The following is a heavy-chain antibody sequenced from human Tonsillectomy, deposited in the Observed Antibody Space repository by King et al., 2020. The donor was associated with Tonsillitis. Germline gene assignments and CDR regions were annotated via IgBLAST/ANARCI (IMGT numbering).Heavy chain of an antibody. CDR2: FNINGDRT. CDR3: AKDGTSTRYNWFDT. J-gene: IGHJ5*02. V-gene: IGHV3-23*04. D-gene: IGHD1-1*01. Sequence: VQLVESGGGLVQPGGSLRLSCAASGFMFSSYAMSWVRQAPGKGLEWVSGFNINGDRTYYADSVKGRFTISRDISNRTLFLQMNSLRAEDTAVYYCAKDGTSTRYNWFDTWGQGTLVTVSS. CDR1: GFMFSSYA.